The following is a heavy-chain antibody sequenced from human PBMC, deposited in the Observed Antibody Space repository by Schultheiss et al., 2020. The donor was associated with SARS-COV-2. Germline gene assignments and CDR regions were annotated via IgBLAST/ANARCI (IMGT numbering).Heavy chain of an antibody. J-gene: IGHJ5*02. CDR1: GFTFSSYA. Sequence: GESLKISCAASGFTFSSYAMHWVRQAPGKGLEWVAVIWYDGSNKYYADSVKGRFTISRDNSKNTLYLQMNNLRVEDTAIYYCARARAEQHLPFSWGPIPHPTTWFDPWGQGTLVTVSS. CDR2: IWYDGSNK. CDR3: ARARAEQHLPFSWGPIPHPTTWFDP. V-gene: IGHV3-30*04. D-gene: IGHD6-13*01.